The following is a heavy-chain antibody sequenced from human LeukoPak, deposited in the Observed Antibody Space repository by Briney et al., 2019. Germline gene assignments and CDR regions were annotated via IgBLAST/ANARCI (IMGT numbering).Heavy chain of an antibody. D-gene: IGHD6-13*01. CDR1: GYTFTSYG. CDR2: IRAYNGNT. CDR3: ARDTSSWFIKTSFDP. J-gene: IGHJ5*02. V-gene: IGHV1-18*01. Sequence: ASVKVSCKASGYTFTSYGISWVRQAPGQGPEWMGWIRAYNGNTNYAQKFQGRVTMTTDTSTTTGYMELRSLRSDDTAVYYCARDTSSWFIKTSFDPWGQGTLVTVSS.